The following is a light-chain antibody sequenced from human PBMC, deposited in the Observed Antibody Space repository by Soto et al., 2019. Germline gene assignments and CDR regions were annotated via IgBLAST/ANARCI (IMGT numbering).Light chain of an antibody. CDR3: QQYFEWPPMT. J-gene: IGKJ1*01. V-gene: IGKV3-15*01. CDR1: ETVATN. CDR2: GAS. Sequence: VMTQSPATLSVSPGERATLSCWASETVATNLAWYQQKPGQAPRLLISGASTRAAGISDRFRGSGSGSEFTLTISSLRSEDSAIYYCQQYFEWPPMTFGQGPKVDI.